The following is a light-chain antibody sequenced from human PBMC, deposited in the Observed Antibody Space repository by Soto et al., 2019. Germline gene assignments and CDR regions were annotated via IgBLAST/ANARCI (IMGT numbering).Light chain of an antibody. CDR3: CSYADTYVE. Sequence: QSALTQPRSVSGSPGQSVAISCTGISNYIGPYNYVSWYQQHPGKAPKLIIYDVDKRPSGVPYRFSGSKSGGTASLTISGLQPDDEADYYCCSYADTYVELGGGTKLHRP. V-gene: IGLV2-11*01. J-gene: IGLJ2*01. CDR1: SNYIGPYNY. CDR2: DVD.